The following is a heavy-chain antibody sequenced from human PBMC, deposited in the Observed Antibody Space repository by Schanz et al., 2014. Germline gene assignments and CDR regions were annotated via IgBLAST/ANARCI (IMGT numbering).Heavy chain of an antibody. V-gene: IGHV1-46*01. CDR2: INPSGGGT. J-gene: IGHJ4*02. CDR1: GYTFTSDS. CDR3: ARGRTFDY. Sequence: QVHLVQSGAEVHKPGASLKISCKASGYTFTSDSMHWVRQAPGQGLEWMGIINPSGGGTSYALRFQDRVTVTRDTSRSTVYMELSSLRSEDTAVYYCARGRTFDYWGQGTLVTVSS.